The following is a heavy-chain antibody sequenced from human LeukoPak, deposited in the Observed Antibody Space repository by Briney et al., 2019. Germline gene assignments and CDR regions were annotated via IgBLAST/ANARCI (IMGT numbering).Heavy chain of an antibody. D-gene: IGHD3-9*01. Sequence: ASVKVSCKASGYTFTSYDINWVRQATGQGLEWMGWMNPNSGNTGYAQKFQGRVTMTRNTSISTAYIELSSLRSEDTAVYYCARKERLRYFDWLGAFDIWGQGTMVTVSS. CDR1: GYTFTSYD. J-gene: IGHJ3*02. CDR2: MNPNSGNT. V-gene: IGHV1-8*01. CDR3: ARKERLRYFDWLGAFDI.